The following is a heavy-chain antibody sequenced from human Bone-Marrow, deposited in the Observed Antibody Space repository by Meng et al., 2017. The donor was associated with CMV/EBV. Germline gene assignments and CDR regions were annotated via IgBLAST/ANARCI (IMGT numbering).Heavy chain of an antibody. CDR3: AKDIYSSDTTTGFDY. V-gene: IGHV3-23*01. Sequence: GGSLRLSCAASGFTFSSYAMSWVRQAPGKGLEWVSAISGSGGNTYYADSVKGRFTISRDNSKNTLYLQMNSLRAEDTAVYYCAKDIYSSDTTTGFDYWGQRTLVTVSS. CDR1: GFTFSSYA. D-gene: IGHD6-19*01. CDR2: ISGSGGNT. J-gene: IGHJ4*02.